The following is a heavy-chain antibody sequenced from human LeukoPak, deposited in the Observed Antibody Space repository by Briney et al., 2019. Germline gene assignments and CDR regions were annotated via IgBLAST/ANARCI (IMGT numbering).Heavy chain of an antibody. CDR2: ISYDGSNK. D-gene: IGHD5-18*01. CDR3: AKAPPWIRQGDPLVY. J-gene: IGHJ4*02. CDR1: GFTFSSYG. Sequence: GGSLRLSCAASGFTFSSYGMHWVRQAPGKGLEWVAVISYDGSNKYYADSVKGRFTIPRDNSKNTLYLQMNSLGAEDTAVYYCAKAPPWIRQGDPLVYWGQGTLVTVSS. V-gene: IGHV3-30*18.